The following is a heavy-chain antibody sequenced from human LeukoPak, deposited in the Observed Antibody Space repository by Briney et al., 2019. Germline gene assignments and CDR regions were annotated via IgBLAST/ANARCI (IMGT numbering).Heavy chain of an antibody. J-gene: IGHJ4*02. CDR1: GGSIESYY. V-gene: IGHV4-4*08. D-gene: IGHD3-9*01. Sequence: SETLSLTCSVSGGSIESYYWSWIRQPPGKGLEFIGYIAASGTTKHNPSLKSRVTLSMDTSKNQFSLKLRSVTAADTAVYFCARFPYFEGFDYWGQGTLVTVSS. CDR2: IAASGTT. CDR3: ARFPYFEGFDY.